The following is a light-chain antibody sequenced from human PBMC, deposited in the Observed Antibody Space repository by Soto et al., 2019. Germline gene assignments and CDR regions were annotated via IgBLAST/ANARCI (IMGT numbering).Light chain of an antibody. Sequence: DIQMTQSPSYLSASVGDRVTITCRASQGIRNYLAWYQQKPGKVPKLLIYAASTLQSGVPSRFSGTGSGTDFTLTINSLQPEDVATYYCQKYNRAPFTFGPGTKVDIK. CDR3: QKYNRAPFT. V-gene: IGKV1-27*01. CDR2: AAS. J-gene: IGKJ3*01. CDR1: QGIRNY.